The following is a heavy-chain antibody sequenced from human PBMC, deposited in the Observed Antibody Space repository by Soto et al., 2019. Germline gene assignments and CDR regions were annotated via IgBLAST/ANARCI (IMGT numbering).Heavy chain of an antibody. CDR3: AREGGVSSDGLYYFDS. Sequence: SETLFLPCTVSGGDTTSDNYWTLIRQHPGKGLAWLGNIYYSGSTDYNPSLKRRLAISIDTSKNQFSLKLSSVTAADTAVYFCAREGGVSSDGLYYFDSCGQGTLVTVSS. V-gene: IGHV4-30-4*01. J-gene: IGHJ4*02. D-gene: IGHD3-10*01. CDR1: GGDTTSDNY. CDR2: IYYSGST.